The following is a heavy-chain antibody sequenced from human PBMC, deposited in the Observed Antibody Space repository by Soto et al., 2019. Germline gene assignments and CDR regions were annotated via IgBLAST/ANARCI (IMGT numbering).Heavy chain of an antibody. CDR3: ARGATVTQYDY. D-gene: IGHD4-17*01. CDR2: GSYSGTT. CDR1: GVSVSSGSFY. J-gene: IGHJ4*02. Sequence: SETLSLTCTVSGVSVSSGSFYWARIRQPPGKGLEWIGFGSYSGTTNYKPSLKSRVTISVDTSRSQISLKVSSLTAADTAVYYCARGATVTQYDYWGQGTLVTVSS. V-gene: IGHV4-61*01.